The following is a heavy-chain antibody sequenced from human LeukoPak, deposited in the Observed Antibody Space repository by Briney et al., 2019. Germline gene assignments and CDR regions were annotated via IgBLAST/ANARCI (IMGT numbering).Heavy chain of an antibody. Sequence: SETLSLTCAVYNGSFSGYYWTWIRQSPGKGLEWIGEINHSGSSNLNPSLKSRLSISVDPSKSQFSLKLSSVTAADTAVYYCARAPLCCRLDYWGQGGLVTASA. CDR3: ARAPLCCRLDY. CDR1: NGSFSGYY. CDR2: INHSGSS. V-gene: IGHV4-34*01. J-gene: IGHJ4*02.